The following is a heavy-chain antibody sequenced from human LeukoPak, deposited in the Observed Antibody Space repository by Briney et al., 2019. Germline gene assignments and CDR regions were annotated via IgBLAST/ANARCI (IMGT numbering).Heavy chain of an antibody. V-gene: IGHV4-59*05. CDR3: GRHQGSSRYYFDS. J-gene: IGHJ4*02. D-gene: IGHD6-13*01. CDR2: TYYSGST. CDR1: GGSISSYY. Sequence: SETLSLTCTVSGGSISSYYWSWIRQPPGKGLEWIGSTYYSGSTSYNPSLKSRVTISVDTSKNQFSLKLSSVTAADTAVYYCGRHQGSSRYYFDSWGQGTLVTVSS.